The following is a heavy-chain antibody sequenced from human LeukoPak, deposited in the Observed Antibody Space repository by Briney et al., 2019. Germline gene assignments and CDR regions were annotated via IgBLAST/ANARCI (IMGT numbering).Heavy chain of an antibody. V-gene: IGHV3-33*01. CDR3: ARDPDKFIVERGAFDY. J-gene: IGHJ4*02. Sequence: GGSLRLSCAASGFTFSSYGMHWVRQAPGKGLEWVAVIWYDGSNKYHADSVKGRFTISRDNSENTLYLQMNSLRAEDTAVYYCARDPDKFIVERGAFDYWGQGTLVTVSS. D-gene: IGHD1-26*01. CDR2: IWYDGSNK. CDR1: GFTFSSYG.